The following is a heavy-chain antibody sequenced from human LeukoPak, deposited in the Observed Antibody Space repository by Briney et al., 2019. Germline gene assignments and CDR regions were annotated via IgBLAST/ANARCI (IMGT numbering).Heavy chain of an antibody. CDR2: IYPGDSDT. V-gene: IGHV5-51*01. CDR3: ARLDCSGGSCYPGYFDY. Sequence: GESLKISCKGSGYSFTSYWIGWVRQMPGKGLEWMGIIYPGDSDTSYSPSFQGQVTISADKSISTAYLQWSSLKASDTAMYYCARLDCSGGSCYPGYFDYWGQGTLVTVSS. D-gene: IGHD2-15*01. CDR1: GYSFTSYW. J-gene: IGHJ4*02.